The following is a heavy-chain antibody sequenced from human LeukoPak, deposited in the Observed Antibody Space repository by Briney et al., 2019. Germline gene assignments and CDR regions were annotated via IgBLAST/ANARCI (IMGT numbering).Heavy chain of an antibody. CDR1: GFTFSSNY. CDR2: IYSGGST. Sequence: PGGSLRLSCAASGFTFSSNYMSWVRQAPGKGLEWVSVIYSGGSTYYADSVKGRFTISRDNSKNTLYLQMNSLRAEDTAVYYCARDSGYDFWSGYPSYGMDVWGQGTTVTVSS. V-gene: IGHV3-53*01. CDR3: ARDSGYDFWSGYPSYGMDV. J-gene: IGHJ6*02. D-gene: IGHD3-3*01.